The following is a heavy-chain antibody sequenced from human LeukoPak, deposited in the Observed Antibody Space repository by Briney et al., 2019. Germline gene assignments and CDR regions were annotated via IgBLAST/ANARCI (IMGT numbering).Heavy chain of an antibody. Sequence: SETLSLTCTVSVGSISNYYWSWIRQPPGKGLEWIGFISDSGSTNYNPSLKSRVTLSADTSEKQVSLKLSSVTTADTAVYYCARHYCSDAKCYYFDYWGQGTLVYVSS. D-gene: IGHD2-15*01. CDR2: ISDSGST. CDR3: ARHYCSDAKCYYFDY. J-gene: IGHJ4*02. CDR1: VGSISNYY. V-gene: IGHV4-59*01.